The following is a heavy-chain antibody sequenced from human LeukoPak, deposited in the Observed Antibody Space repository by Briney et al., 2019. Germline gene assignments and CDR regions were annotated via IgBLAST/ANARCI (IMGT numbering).Heavy chain of an antibody. J-gene: IGHJ4*02. CDR1: GYTFTSYD. D-gene: IGHD3-22*01. V-gene: IGHV1-8*01. CDR2: MNPNSGNT. Sequence: ASVKVSCKASGYTFTSYDINWVRQATGQGLEWMGWMNPNSGNTGYAQKFQGRVTMTRNTSISTAYMELSSLRSEDTAVYYCARGRRDSSGFNYWGQGALVTVSS. CDR3: ARGRRDSSGFNY.